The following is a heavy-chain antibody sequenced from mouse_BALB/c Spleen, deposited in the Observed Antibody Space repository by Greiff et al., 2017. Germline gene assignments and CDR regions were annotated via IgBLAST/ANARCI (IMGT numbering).Heavy chain of an antibody. CDR1: GFTFSSFG. CDR2: ISSGSSTI. Sequence: EVKVEESGGGLVQPGGSRKLSCAASGFTFSSFGMHWVRQAPEKGLEWVAYISSGSSTIYYADTVKGRFTISRDNPKNTLFLQMTSLRSEDTAMYYCARSRAARATAWFAYWGQGTLVTVSA. V-gene: IGHV5-17*02. J-gene: IGHJ3*01. D-gene: IGHD3-1*01. CDR3: ARSRAARATAWFAY.